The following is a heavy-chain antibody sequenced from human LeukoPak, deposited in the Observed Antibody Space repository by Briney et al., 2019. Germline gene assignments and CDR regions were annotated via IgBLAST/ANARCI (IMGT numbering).Heavy chain of an antibody. CDR3: ARSSSSDY. V-gene: IGHV3-7*01. J-gene: IGHJ4*02. CDR1: GFTFSNFW. CDR2: IKQDETEK. Sequence: HPGGSLRLSCTASGFTFSNFWMGWVRQAPGKGLEWVANIKQDETEKFYLGSVKGRFTISRDNAKNSLYLQMDSLRAEDTAVYYCARSSSSDYWGQGTLVTVSS. D-gene: IGHD6-6*01.